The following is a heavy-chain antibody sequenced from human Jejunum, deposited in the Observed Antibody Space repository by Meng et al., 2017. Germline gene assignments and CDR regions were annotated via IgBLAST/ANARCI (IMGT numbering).Heavy chain of an antibody. Sequence: QVQLVGSGGGWVRPGKSLRLSCAASGFNFTNYGMHWVRQAPGKGLEWVAVIWHDGSKVFYADSVRGRFTISRDNSHNTVDLQMNSVRVDDTAVYFCLRGRDYWGQGTLVTVSS. CDR2: IWHDGSKV. CDR1: GFNFTNYG. J-gene: IGHJ4*02. D-gene: IGHD3-10*01. CDR3: LRGRDY. V-gene: IGHV3-33*01.